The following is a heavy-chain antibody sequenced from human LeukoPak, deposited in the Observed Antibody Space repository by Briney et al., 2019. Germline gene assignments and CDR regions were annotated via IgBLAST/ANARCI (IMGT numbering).Heavy chain of an antibody. CDR2: IYFSATT. J-gene: IGHJ4*02. V-gene: IGHV4-4*09. D-gene: IGHD4-17*01. CDR1: GASINNHY. CDR3: VVTEGYGNYVY. Sequence: PSETLSLTCTVSGASINNHYWSWIRQPPGKGLEYVGYIYFSATTKYSPSLDGRVTISVDTSRNQFSLNLRSVTAADTAVYYCVVTEGYGNYVYWGQGTPIIVSS.